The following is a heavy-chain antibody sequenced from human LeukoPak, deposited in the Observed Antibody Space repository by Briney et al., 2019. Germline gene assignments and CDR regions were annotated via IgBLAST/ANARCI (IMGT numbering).Heavy chain of an antibody. CDR2: IYYSGST. CDR1: GGSISSYY. Sequence: ASETLSLTCTVSGGSISSYYWSWIRQPPGKGLEWIGYIYYSGSTNYNPSLKSRVTISVDTSKNQFSLKLSSVTAADTAVYYCARGVTYYYDSSGYYYADWFDPWGQGTLVTVSS. V-gene: IGHV4-59*01. J-gene: IGHJ5*02. D-gene: IGHD3-22*01. CDR3: ARGVTYYYDSSGYYYADWFDP.